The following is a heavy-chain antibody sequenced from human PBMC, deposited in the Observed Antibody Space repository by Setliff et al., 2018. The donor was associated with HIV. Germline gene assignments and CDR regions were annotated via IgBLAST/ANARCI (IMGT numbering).Heavy chain of an antibody. Sequence: PGGSLRLSCAASGFSFDTFAMTWVRQAPGKGLEWVSTISGNAANAYYADSVKGRFTISRDNSKNILYLQMNSLRAEDTAMYYCARDLPSGFLDYWGQGTLVTVSS. J-gene: IGHJ4*02. CDR2: ISGNAANA. D-gene: IGHD3-3*01. CDR3: ARDLPSGFLDY. V-gene: IGHV3-23*01. CDR1: GFSFDTFA.